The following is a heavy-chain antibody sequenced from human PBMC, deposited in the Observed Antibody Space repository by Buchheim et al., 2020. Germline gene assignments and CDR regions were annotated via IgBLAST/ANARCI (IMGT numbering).Heavy chain of an antibody. CDR2: INQDGNEK. Sequence: EVQLVESGGGLVQPGGSLRLSCAASGFTFSGYWMSWVRQAPGKGLEWVANINQDGNEKYYVDSVRGRFTISRDNAKNSLSLQMNSLRAEDTAVYYCARDWRVGYSMVTTLGYWGQGAL. CDR1: GFTFSGYW. CDR3: ARDWRVGYSMVTTLGY. D-gene: IGHD4-17*01. J-gene: IGHJ4*02. V-gene: IGHV3-7*01.